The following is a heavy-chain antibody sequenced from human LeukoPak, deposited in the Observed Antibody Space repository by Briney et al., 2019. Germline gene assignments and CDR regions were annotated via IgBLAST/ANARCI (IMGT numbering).Heavy chain of an antibody. J-gene: IGHJ6*03. CDR3: ARASRGWDFWSGYYANYYYYMDV. CDR2: MNPNSGNT. Sequence: GASVKVSCKASGYTFTRYDINWVRQATGQGLEWMGWMNPNSGNTGYAQKFQGRVTMTRNTSISTAYMELSSLRSEDTAVYYCARASRGWDFWSGYYANYYYYMDVWGKGTTVTVSS. D-gene: IGHD3-3*01. CDR1: GYTFTRYD. V-gene: IGHV1-8*01.